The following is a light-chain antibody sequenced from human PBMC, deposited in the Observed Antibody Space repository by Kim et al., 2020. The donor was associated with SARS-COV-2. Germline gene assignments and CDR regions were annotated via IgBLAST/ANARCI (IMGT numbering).Light chain of an antibody. Sequence: QSALTQPASVSGSPGQAITISCTGTSSDAGGYKFVSWYQQHPGKVPKLIIYEGSNRPSGVSGRFSGSKSGNTASLTISGLQPDDEADYHCNSSTDTNIWVFGGGTQLTVL. J-gene: IGLJ3*02. V-gene: IGLV2-14*01. CDR3: NSSTDTNIWV. CDR2: EGS. CDR1: SSDAGGYKF.